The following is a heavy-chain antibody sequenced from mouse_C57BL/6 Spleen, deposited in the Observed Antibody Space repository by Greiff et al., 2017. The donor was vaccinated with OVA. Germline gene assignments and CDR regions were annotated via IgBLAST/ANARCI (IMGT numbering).Heavy chain of an antibody. D-gene: IGHD2-5*01. V-gene: IGHV1-18*01. Sequence: EVKLQESGPELVKPGASVKIPCKASGYTFTDYNMDWVKQSHGKSLEWIGDINPNNGGTIYNQKFKGKATLTVDKSSSTAYMELRSLTSEDTAVYYCATYYSNYEAWFAYWGQGTLVTVSA. CDR1: GYTFTDYN. J-gene: IGHJ3*01. CDR3: ATYYSNYEAWFAY. CDR2: INPNNGGT.